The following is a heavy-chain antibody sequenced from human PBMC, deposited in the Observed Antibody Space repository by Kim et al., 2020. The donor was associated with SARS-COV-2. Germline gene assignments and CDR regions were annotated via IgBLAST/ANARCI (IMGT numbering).Heavy chain of an antibody. CDR2: ST. V-gene: IGHV3-53*01. CDR3: ARDPGRGILR. Sequence: STYYADSVKGRFTISRDNSKNTLYLQMNSLRAEDTAVYYCARDPGRGILRWGQGTLVTVSS. J-gene: IGHJ4*02. D-gene: IGHD3-16*01.